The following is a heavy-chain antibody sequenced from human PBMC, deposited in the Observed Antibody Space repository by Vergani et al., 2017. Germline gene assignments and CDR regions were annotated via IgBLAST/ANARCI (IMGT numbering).Heavy chain of an antibody. CDR2: INAGNGNT. CDR3: ARDEQQLVDYYYMDV. CDR1: GYTFTSYV. J-gene: IGHJ6*03. V-gene: IGHV1-3*01. D-gene: IGHD6-13*01. Sequence: QVQFVQCGAEVKKPGASVKVSSMAPGYTFTSYVMHWVRQAPGQRLEWMGWINAGNGNTKYSQKFQGRATITRDTSPSTAYMELSGLRSEDTAVYHCARDEQQLVDYYYMDVWGKGTTVTVSS.